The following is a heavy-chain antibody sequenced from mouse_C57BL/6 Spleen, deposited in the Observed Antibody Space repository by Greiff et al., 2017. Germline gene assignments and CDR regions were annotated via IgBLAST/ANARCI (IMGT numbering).Heavy chain of an antibody. D-gene: IGHD1-1*01. J-gene: IGHJ4*01. CDR1: GYTFTDYY. CDR2: INPNNGGT. CDR3: ARKEATVVNAMDY. Sequence: VQLQQSGPELVKPGASVKISCKASGYTFTDYYMNWVKQSHGKSLEWIGDINPNNGGTSYNQKFKGKATLTVDKSSSTAYMELRSLTSEDSAVYYCARKEATVVNAMDYWGQGTSVTVSS. V-gene: IGHV1-26*01.